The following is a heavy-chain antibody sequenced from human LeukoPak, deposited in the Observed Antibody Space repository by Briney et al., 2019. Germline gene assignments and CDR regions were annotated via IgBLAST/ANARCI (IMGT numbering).Heavy chain of an antibody. J-gene: IGHJ4*02. CDR1: GGSISSSSYY. Sequence: NSSETLSLTCTVSGGSISSSSYYWGWIRQPPGKGLEWIGSIYYSGSTYYNPSLKSRVTISVDTSKNQFSLELSSVTAADTAVYYCARGQVDYFDYWGQGTLVTVSS. V-gene: IGHV4-39*01. CDR3: ARGQVDYFDY. CDR2: IYYSGST. D-gene: IGHD2-15*01.